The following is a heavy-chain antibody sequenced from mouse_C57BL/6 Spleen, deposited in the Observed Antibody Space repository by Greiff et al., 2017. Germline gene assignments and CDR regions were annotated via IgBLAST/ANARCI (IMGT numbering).Heavy chain of an antibody. CDR1: GYTFTSYW. CDR2: INPSSGST. V-gene: IGHV1-7*01. D-gene: IGHD4-1*01. CDR3: AITGTFAY. J-gene: IGHJ3*01. Sequence: VQLQESGAELAKPGASVKLSCKASGYTFTSYWMHWVNQRPGQGLKWIGYINPSSGSTKYNQKFKGKATLTADKTSSTAYMQLSSLTYEDSAFYYCAITGTFAYWGQGTLVTVSA.